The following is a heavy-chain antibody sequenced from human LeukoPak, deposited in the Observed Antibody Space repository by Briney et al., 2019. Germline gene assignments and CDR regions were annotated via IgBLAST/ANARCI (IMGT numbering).Heavy chain of an antibody. CDR1: GFTFDDYA. CDR2: ISWNSGSI. V-gene: IGHV3-9*01. Sequence: GRSLRLSCAASGFTFDDYAMHWVRQAPGKGLEWVSGISWNSGSIGYADSVKGRFTISRDNAKNSLYLQMNSLRAEDTALYYCAKAGPIAVAGYDYWGREPWSPSPQ. D-gene: IGHD6-19*01. J-gene: IGHJ4*02. CDR3: AKAGPIAVAGYDY.